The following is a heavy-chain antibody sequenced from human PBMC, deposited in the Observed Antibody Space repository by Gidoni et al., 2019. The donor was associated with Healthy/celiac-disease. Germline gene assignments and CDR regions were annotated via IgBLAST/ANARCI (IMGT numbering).Heavy chain of an antibody. J-gene: IGHJ4*02. CDR3: AKDRTPFGVVPYFDY. V-gene: IGHV3-23*01. CDR1: GFTFSSYA. CDR2: ISGSGGST. Sequence: EVQLLESGGGLVQPGGSLRLSCAASGFTFSSYAMSWVRQAPGKGLEWVSAISGSGGSTYYADSVKGRFPISRDNSKNTLYLQMNSLRAEDTAVYYCAKDRTPFGVVPYFDYWGQGTLVTVSS. D-gene: IGHD3-3*01.